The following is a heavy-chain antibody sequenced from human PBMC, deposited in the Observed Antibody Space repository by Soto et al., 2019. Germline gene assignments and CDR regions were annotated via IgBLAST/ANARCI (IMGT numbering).Heavy chain of an antibody. Sequence: PSETLSLTCAVSGYSISSGYYWGWIRQPPGKGLEWSGSIYHSGSTYYNPSLKSRVTISVDTSKNQFSLKLSSVTAADTAVYYCARDSPGAAAGRPRPYYYYGLDVWGQGTTVTVSS. V-gene: IGHV4-38-2*02. J-gene: IGHJ6*02. D-gene: IGHD6-13*01. CDR3: ARDSPGAAAGRPRPYYYYGLDV. CDR1: GYSISSGYY. CDR2: IYHSGST.